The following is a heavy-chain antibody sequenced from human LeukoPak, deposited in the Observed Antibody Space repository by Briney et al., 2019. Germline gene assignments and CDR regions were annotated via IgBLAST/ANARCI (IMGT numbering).Heavy chain of an antibody. V-gene: IGHV3-30*18. Sequence: QPGRSLRLSCAASGFTFSSYCMHWVRQAPGKGLEWVAVISYDGSNKYYADSVKGRFTISRDNSKNTLYLQMNSLRAEDTAVYYCAKDMYSSSWYYFDYWGQGTLVTVSS. CDR2: ISYDGSNK. CDR3: AKDMYSSSWYYFDY. CDR1: GFTFSSYC. J-gene: IGHJ4*02. D-gene: IGHD6-13*01.